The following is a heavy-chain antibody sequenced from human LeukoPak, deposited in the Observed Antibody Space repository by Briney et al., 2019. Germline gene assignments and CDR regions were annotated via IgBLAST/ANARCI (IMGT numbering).Heavy chain of an antibody. CDR3: AKGSYYDSSGSFYFDY. J-gene: IGHJ4*02. CDR2: ISGSGDNT. Sequence: GGSLRLSCAASGFTFTNAWMNWVRQAPGKGLEWVSGISGSGDNTYYADSVKGRFTISRDNSKNTLYVQVNSLGTEDTAAYYCAKGSYYDSSGSFYFDYWGQGTLVTVSS. CDR1: GFTFTNAW. D-gene: IGHD3-22*01. V-gene: IGHV3-23*01.